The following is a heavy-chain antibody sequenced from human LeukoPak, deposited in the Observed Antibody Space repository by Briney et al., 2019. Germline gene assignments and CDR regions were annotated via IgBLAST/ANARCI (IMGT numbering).Heavy chain of an antibody. CDR3: ARRHYYNGRAYYFLDY. V-gene: IGHV4-61*01. Sequence: PSETLSLTCTVSGGSVSSDNYYWTWIRQPPGKGLHRIGYISYSGSTNYNPSLKSRVTISLRPSKNQFSPRLSSLTAADTAVYYCARRHYYNGRAYYFLDYWGQGTLVTVSS. J-gene: IGHJ4*02. D-gene: IGHD3-22*01. CDR2: ISYSGST. CDR1: GGSVSSDNYY.